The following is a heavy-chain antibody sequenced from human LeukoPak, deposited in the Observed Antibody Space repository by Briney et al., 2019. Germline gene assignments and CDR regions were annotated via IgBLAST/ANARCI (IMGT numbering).Heavy chain of an antibody. D-gene: IGHD5-18*01. CDR1: GTTFRSYA. J-gene: IGHJ4*02. CDR2: IIPSFGTV. CDR3: ARATSANEYSYGFHFDY. Sequence: SVKVSCKASGTTFRSYAINWVRQAPGQGLKWMGAIIPSFGTVKYAQKFQGRVTMTADESTSTAYMDLNYLRSDDTAVYFCARATSANEYSYGFHFDYWGQGTLVTVSS. V-gene: IGHV1-69*01.